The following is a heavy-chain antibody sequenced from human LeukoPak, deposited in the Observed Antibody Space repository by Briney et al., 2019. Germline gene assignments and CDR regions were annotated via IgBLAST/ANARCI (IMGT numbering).Heavy chain of an antibody. Sequence: GGSLRLSCADSGFTFSSYWMSWVRQAPGKGLEWVANIKQDGSEKYYVDSVKGRFTISRDNAKNSLYLQMNSLRAEDTAVYYCARDWARWLQSLGYWGQGTLVTVSS. V-gene: IGHV3-7*01. CDR3: ARDWARWLQSLGY. D-gene: IGHD5-24*01. CDR1: GFTFSSYW. J-gene: IGHJ4*02. CDR2: IKQDGSEK.